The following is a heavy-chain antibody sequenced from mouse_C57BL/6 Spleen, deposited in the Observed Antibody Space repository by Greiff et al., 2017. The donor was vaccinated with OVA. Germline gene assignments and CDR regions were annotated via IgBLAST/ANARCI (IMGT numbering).Heavy chain of an antibody. J-gene: IGHJ1*03. CDR3: ASLWNVWYFDV. Sequence: ESGPGLVKPSQSLSLTCSVTGYSITSGYYWNWIRQFPGNKLEWMGYISYDGSNNYNPSLKNRISITRDTSKNQFFLKLNSVTTEDTATYYCASLWNVWYFDVWGTGTTVTVSS. D-gene: IGHD6-2*01. CDR1: GYSITSGYY. CDR2: ISYDGSN. V-gene: IGHV3-6*01.